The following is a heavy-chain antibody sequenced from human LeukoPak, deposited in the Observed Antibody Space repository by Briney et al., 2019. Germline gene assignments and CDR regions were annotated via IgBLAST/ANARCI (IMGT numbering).Heavy chain of an antibody. Sequence: PSETLSLTCAVSGSSISSGHYWGWIRQPPGKGLEWIASISHNGNTYYSPSLKSRVTISEDTSKNQFSLNLLSVAAADTAVYYCTRGPPGDYEYFQHWGQGTLVTVSS. D-gene: IGHD4-17*01. CDR2: ISHNGNT. V-gene: IGHV4-38-2*01. CDR1: GSSISSGHY. J-gene: IGHJ1*01. CDR3: TRGPPGDYEYFQH.